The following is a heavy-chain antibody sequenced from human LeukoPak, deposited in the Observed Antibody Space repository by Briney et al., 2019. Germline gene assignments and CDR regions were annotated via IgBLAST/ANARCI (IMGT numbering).Heavy chain of an antibody. CDR3: ARTPGADSSGWYGGRLRSNWFDP. D-gene: IGHD6-19*01. CDR1: GYTFTSYG. CDR2: ISAYNGNT. J-gene: IGHJ5*02. V-gene: IGHV1-18*01. Sequence: ASVKVSCKASGYTFTSYGISWVRQAPGQGLEWMGWISAYNGNTNYAQKLQGRVTMTTDTSTSTAYMELRSLRSDDTAVYYCARTPGADSSGWYGGRLRSNWFDPWGQGTLVTVSS.